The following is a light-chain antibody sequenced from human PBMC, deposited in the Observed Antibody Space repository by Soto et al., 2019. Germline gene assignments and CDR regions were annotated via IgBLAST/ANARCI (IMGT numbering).Light chain of an antibody. Sequence: DIQMTQSPSTLSASVGDRVTITCRASQSISIWLAWYQQKPGKAPKILIYKASSLEIGVPSRFSGSESGTEFTLTISSLQPDDFATYYCQQYSTYTPRTFGQGTKVEIK. V-gene: IGKV1-5*03. CDR2: KAS. CDR1: QSISIW. J-gene: IGKJ1*01. CDR3: QQYSTYTPRT.